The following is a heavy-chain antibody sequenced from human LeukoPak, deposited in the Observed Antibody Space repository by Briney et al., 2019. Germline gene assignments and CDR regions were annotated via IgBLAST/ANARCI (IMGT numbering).Heavy chain of an antibody. J-gene: IGHJ4*02. D-gene: IGHD2-21*02. CDR2: ISYDEKNK. Sequence: GGSLRLSCAVSGFTFISYGMHWVRQAPGKGLVWVAFISYDEKNKYYADTVKGRFTISRDNSKNTLYLQLNSLRAEDTAVYCCAKVPYTKTYCGGDCYFDYWGQGTLVTVSS. CDR1: GFTFISYG. CDR3: AKVPYTKTYCGGDCYFDY. V-gene: IGHV3-30*18.